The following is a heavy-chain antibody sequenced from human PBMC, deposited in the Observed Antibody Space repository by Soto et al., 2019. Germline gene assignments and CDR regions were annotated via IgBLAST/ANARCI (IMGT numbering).Heavy chain of an antibody. CDR3: ARDVTVTTLGGMDV. CDR2: INHSGST. Sequence: SETLSLTCAVYGGSFSGYYWSWIRQPPGKGLEWIGEINHSGSTNYNPSLKSRVTISVDTSKNQFSLKLSSVTAADTAVYYCARDVTVTTLGGMDVWGQGTTVTVSS. J-gene: IGHJ6*02. D-gene: IGHD4-17*01. V-gene: IGHV4-34*01. CDR1: GGSFSGYY.